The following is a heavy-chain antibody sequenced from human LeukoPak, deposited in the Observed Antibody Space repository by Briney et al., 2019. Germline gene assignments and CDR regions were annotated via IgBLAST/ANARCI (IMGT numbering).Heavy chain of an antibody. CDR2: IYYSGST. CDR3: AGSYYYGSGSYYTPLFDY. CDR1: GGSISSYY. Sequence: SETLSLTCTVSGGSISSYYWSWIRQPPGEGLEWIGYIYYSGSTNYNPSLKSRVTISVDTSKNQFSLKLSSVTAADTAVYYCAGSYYYGSGSYYTPLFDYWGQGTLVTVSS. J-gene: IGHJ4*02. V-gene: IGHV4-59*08. D-gene: IGHD3-10*01.